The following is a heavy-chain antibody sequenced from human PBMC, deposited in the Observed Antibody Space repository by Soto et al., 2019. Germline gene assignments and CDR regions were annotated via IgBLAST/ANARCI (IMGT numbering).Heavy chain of an antibody. Sequence: GSGPTLVNPTQTLTLTCTFSGFSLSTSGVGVGWIRQPPGKALDWLALIYWDDDKRYNPSLKSRLTITKDTPKNQVVLTMTNMDPVDTATYYCAHRLGISMIVLTKREVAFDIWGQGTMVTVSS. V-gene: IGHV2-5*02. D-gene: IGHD3-22*01. CDR1: GFSLSTSGVG. CDR3: AHRLGISMIVLTKREVAFDI. CDR2: IYWDDDK. J-gene: IGHJ3*02.